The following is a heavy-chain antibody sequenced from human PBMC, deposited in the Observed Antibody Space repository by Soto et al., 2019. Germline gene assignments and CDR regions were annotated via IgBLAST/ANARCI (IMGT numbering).Heavy chain of an antibody. D-gene: IGHD4-17*01. CDR3: ARVRDYGGNLPHWYFDL. Sequence: EVQLVESGGGLVKPGGSLRLSCAASGFTFSSYSMNWVRQAPGKGLEWVSSISSSSSYIYYADSAKGRFTISRDNAKNSLYLQMNSLRAEDTAVYYCARVRDYGGNLPHWYFDLWGRGTLVTVSS. CDR1: GFTFSSYS. CDR2: ISSSSSYI. J-gene: IGHJ2*01. V-gene: IGHV3-21*01.